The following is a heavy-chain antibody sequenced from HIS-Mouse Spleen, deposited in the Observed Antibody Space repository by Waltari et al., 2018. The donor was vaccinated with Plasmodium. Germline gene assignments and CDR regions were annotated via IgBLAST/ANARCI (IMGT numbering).Heavy chain of an antibody. CDR3: ASKTTVTNHAFDI. J-gene: IGHJ3*02. V-gene: IGHV3-53*01. D-gene: IGHD4-17*01. CDR1: GFTVSSNY. Sequence: EVQLVESGGGLIQPGGYLRLSCAASGFTVSSNYMSWGRQAPGKGLEWVSVIYRGGSTYYADSVKFRFTIARDNSKNTLYLQMNSLRAEDTAVYYCASKTTVTNHAFDIWGQGTMVTVSS. CDR2: IYRGGST.